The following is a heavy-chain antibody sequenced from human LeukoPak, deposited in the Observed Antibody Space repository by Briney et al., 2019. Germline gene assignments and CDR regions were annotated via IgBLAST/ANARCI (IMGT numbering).Heavy chain of an antibody. CDR1: RGTFISYA. Sequence: SVKVSCKASRGTFISYAISWVRQAPGQGLEWMGGIIPIFGTANYAQKFQGRVTITADKSTSTAYMELSSLRSEDTAVYYCARPLRSDYDILTGSYYYYYMDVWGKGATVTVSS. D-gene: IGHD3-9*01. J-gene: IGHJ6*03. CDR2: IIPIFGTA. V-gene: IGHV1-69*06. CDR3: ARPLRSDYDILTGSYYYYYMDV.